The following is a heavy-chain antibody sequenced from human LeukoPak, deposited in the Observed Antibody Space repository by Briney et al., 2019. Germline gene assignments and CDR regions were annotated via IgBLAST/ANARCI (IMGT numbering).Heavy chain of an antibody. J-gene: IGHJ4*02. CDR2: INPDGNKK. V-gene: IGHV3-7*01. CDR3: ARDLAYSRLDY. CDR1: GLTFSSSW. Sequence: GGSLRPSCAVSGLTFSSSWMDWVRQAPGKGLEWVASINPDGNKKYSADSVKGRFTISRDNAENSLYLQMNSLRVEDMAFYYCARDLAYSRLDYWGQGMLVTVSS. D-gene: IGHD5-18*01.